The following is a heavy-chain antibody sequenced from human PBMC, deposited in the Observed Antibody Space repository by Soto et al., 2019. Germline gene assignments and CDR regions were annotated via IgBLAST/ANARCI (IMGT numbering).Heavy chain of an antibody. J-gene: IGHJ4*02. Sequence: SETLSLTCTVSGGSISSGDYYWSWIRQPPGKGLEWIGYIYYSGSTYYNPSLKSRVTISVDTSKNQFSLKLSSVTAADTAVYYCASSEEQLVGRLDYWGQGTLVTVSS. CDR3: ASSEEQLVGRLDY. CDR2: IYYSGST. V-gene: IGHV4-30-4*01. CDR1: GGSISSGDYY. D-gene: IGHD6-6*01.